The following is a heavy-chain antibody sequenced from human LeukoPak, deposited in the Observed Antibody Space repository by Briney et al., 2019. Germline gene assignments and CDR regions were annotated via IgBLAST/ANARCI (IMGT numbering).Heavy chain of an antibody. CDR1: GGTLSSYA. CDR2: IIPIFGTA. J-gene: IGHJ4*02. D-gene: IGHD3-22*01. V-gene: IGHV1-69*13. Sequence: SVKVSCKASGGTLSSYAISWVRQAPGQGLEWMGGIIPIFGTANYAQKFQGRVTITADESTSTAYMELSSLRSEDTAVYYCARSASDSSGYYPTLDYWGQGTLVTVSS. CDR3: ARSASDSSGYYPTLDY.